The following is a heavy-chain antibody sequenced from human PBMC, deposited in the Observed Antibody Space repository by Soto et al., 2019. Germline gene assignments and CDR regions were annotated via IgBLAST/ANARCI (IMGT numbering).Heavy chain of an antibody. Sequence: EVQLVESGGGLVKPGGSLRLSCVTSGFTFSSFDMDWVRQAPGKGLEWVSSIHRASTYIYYADSVRGRFTISRDNAKSSLYLQMNSLTVEDTAVYYCARRAVTTYHFFDYWGQGALVTVSS. J-gene: IGHJ4*02. D-gene: IGHD4-17*01. CDR1: GFTFSSFD. V-gene: IGHV3-21*06. CDR2: IHRASTYI. CDR3: ARRAVTTYHFFDY.